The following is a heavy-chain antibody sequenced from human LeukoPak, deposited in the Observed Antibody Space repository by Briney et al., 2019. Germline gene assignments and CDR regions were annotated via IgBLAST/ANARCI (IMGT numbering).Heavy chain of an antibody. CDR3: ASPGVRGEYYYDSSGYYAFGY. CDR1: GGTFSSYA. Sequence: SVKVSCKASGGTFSSYAISWVRQAPGQGLEWMGGIIPIFGTANYAQKFQGRVTITADESTSTAYMELSSLRSEDTAVYYCASPGVRGEYYYDSSGYYAFGYWGQGTLVAVSS. D-gene: IGHD3-22*01. CDR2: IIPIFGTA. J-gene: IGHJ4*02. V-gene: IGHV1-69*01.